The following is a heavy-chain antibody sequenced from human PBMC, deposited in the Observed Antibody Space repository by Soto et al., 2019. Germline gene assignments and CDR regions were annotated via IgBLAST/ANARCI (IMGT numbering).Heavy chain of an antibody. Sequence: SETLSLTCAVYGGSFSGYYWSWIRQPPGKGLEWIGEINHSGSTNYNPSLKSRVTISVDTSKNQFSLKLSSVTAADTAVYYCASGHSNFFYYYYGMDVWGQGTTVTVSS. CDR1: GGSFSGYY. CDR3: ASGHSNFFYYYYGMDV. CDR2: INHSGST. D-gene: IGHD4-4*01. V-gene: IGHV4-34*01. J-gene: IGHJ6*02.